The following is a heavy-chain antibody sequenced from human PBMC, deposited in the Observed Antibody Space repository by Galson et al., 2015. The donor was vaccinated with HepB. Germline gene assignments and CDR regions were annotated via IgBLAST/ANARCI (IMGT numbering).Heavy chain of an antibody. Sequence: SVTVSCKASGGTFSSYAISWVRQAPGQGLEWMGGIIPIFGTANYAQKFQGRVTITADESTSTAYMELSSLRSEDTAVYYCARVGYYDFWSGYNWFDPWGQGTLVTVSS. CDR2: IIPIFGTA. D-gene: IGHD3-3*01. CDR1: GGTFSSYA. CDR3: ARVGYYDFWSGYNWFDP. J-gene: IGHJ5*02. V-gene: IGHV1-69*13.